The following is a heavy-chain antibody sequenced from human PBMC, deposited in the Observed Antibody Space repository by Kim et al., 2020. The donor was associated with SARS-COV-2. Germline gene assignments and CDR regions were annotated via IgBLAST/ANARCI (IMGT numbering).Heavy chain of an antibody. D-gene: IGHD4-17*01. Sequence: SETLSLTCTVSGGSISSSSYYWGWIRQPPGKGLEWIGSIYYSGSTYYNPSLKSRVTISVDTSKNQFSLKLSSVTAADTAVYYCARIGDYAIYYYMDVWGKGTTVTVSS. J-gene: IGHJ6*03. CDR1: GGSISSSSYY. V-gene: IGHV4-39*01. CDR2: IYYSGST. CDR3: ARIGDYAIYYYMDV.